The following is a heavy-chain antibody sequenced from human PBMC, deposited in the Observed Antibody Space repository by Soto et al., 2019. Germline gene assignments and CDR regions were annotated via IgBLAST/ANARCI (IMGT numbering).Heavy chain of an antibody. Sequence: HVQLGQSGAEVKKPGSSVKVSCKASGGNFSRYTISWVRQAPGQGLEWMGRIIPILGIANYAQKFQGRVTITADNSTSTAYMELSSLRSEDKAVYYCAHGAGDYWGQGTLVTVSS. CDR1: GGNFSRYT. D-gene: IGHD3-10*01. J-gene: IGHJ4*02. CDR3: AHGAGDY. V-gene: IGHV1-69*02. CDR2: IIPILGIA.